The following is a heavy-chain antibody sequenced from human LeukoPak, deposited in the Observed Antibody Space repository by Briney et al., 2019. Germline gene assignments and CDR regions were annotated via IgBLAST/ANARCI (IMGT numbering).Heavy chain of an antibody. CDR1: GYSFISYW. J-gene: IGHJ3*01. CDR2: IYPGDSDI. CDR3: ARLSNPGSMGAFDV. V-gene: IGHV5-51*01. Sequence: GESPKISCKASGYSFISYWIAWVRQMPGKGLEWVGIIYPGDSDIRYSPSFQGQVAFSVDKSISTAYLQWSSLKASDTAMYSCARLSNPGSMGAFDVWGQGTMVTVSS. D-gene: IGHD2/OR15-2a*01.